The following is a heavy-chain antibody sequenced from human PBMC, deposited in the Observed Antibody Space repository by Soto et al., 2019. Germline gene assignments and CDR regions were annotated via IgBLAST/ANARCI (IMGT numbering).Heavy chain of an antibody. Sequence: GGSLRLSCAASGFTFDDYAMHWVRQAPGKGLEWVSSISWNSGSIGYADSVQGRFTISRDNAKNSLYLQMNSLRAEDTAFYYCAKDRNFRTVGAPTTFDYCGQGTLVPGCS. CDR2: ISWNSGSI. CDR1: GFTFDDYA. V-gene: IGHV3-9*01. J-gene: IGHJ4*02. CDR3: AKDRNFRTVGAPTTFDY. D-gene: IGHD1-26*01.